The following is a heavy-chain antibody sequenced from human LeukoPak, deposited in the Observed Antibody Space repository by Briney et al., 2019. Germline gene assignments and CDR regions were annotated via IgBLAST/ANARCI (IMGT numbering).Heavy chain of an antibody. CDR2: INHSGST. CDR1: GGSFSGYY. CDR3: ARGFLFGYCSSGSCYVAFDI. Sequence: SETLSLTCAVYGGSFSGYYWSWIRQPPGKGLEWIGEINHSGSTNYNPSLKSRVTISVDTSKNQFSLKLSSVTAADTAVYYCARGFLFGYCSSGSCYVAFDIWGQGTMVTVSS. J-gene: IGHJ3*02. D-gene: IGHD2-15*01. V-gene: IGHV4-34*01.